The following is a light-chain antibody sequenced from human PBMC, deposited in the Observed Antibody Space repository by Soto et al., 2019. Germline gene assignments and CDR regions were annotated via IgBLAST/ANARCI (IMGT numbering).Light chain of an antibody. Sequence: DIQMTQSPSTLSASVGDRVTITCRASQSISSWLAWYQQKPGKAPNLLIYAASSLQSGVPSRFSGSGSGTDFTLTISSLQPEDFATYYCQQSYSFPLTFGQGTKVDIK. J-gene: IGKJ1*01. V-gene: IGKV1-39*01. CDR2: AAS. CDR3: QQSYSFPLT. CDR1: QSISSW.